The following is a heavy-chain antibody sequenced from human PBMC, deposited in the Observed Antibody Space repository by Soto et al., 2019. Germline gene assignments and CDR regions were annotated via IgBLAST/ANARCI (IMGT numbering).Heavy chain of an antibody. J-gene: IGHJ4*02. D-gene: IGHD6-13*01. CDR2: IYHSGST. CDR3: ASYSSSQYRAEPHSSPDY. Sequence: QLQLQESGSGLVKPSQTLSLTCAVSGGSISSGGYSWSWIRQPPGKGLEWIGYIYHSGSTYYNPSLKSRVTISVDRSKNQFSLKLSSVTAADTAVYYCASYSSSQYRAEPHSSPDYWGQGTLVTVSS. V-gene: IGHV4-30-2*01. CDR1: GGSISSGGYS.